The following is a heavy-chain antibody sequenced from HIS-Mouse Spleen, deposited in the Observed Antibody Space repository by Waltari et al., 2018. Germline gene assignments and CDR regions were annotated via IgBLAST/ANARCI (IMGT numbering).Heavy chain of an antibody. CDR2: INPTSGGT. Sequence: QVQLVQSGAEVKKPGASVKVSCKASGYTFSGYYMHWVRQAPGQGLEWMGWINPTSGGTNYAQKFQGRVTMTRDTSISTAYMELSRLRSDDTAVYYCARGTLKGATFAFDIWGQGTMVTVSS. D-gene: IGHD1-26*01. CDR3: ARGTLKGATFAFDI. V-gene: IGHV1-2*02. CDR1: GYTFSGYY. J-gene: IGHJ3*02.